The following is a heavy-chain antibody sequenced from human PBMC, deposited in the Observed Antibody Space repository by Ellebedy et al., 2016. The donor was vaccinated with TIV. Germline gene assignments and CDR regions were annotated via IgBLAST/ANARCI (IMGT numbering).Heavy chain of an antibody. CDR1: GGSFSGHY. V-gene: IGHV4-34*01. CDR2: INHSGST. CDR3: ARDMGKFEYFDY. D-gene: IGHD7-27*01. J-gene: IGHJ4*02. Sequence: SETLSLXXAVYGGSFSGHYWSWIRQPPGKGLEWIGEINHSGSTNYNPSLKSRVTMSVDTSKNQFSLRLTSVTAADTAVYFCARDMGKFEYFDYWGQGTLVTVSS.